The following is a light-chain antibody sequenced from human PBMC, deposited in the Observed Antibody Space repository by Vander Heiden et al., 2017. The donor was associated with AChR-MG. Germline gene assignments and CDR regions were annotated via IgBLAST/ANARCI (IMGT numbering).Light chain of an antibody. CDR3: QSFDSSLSTWV. J-gene: IGLJ3*02. CDR2: GDN. CDR1: SSNIGAGYD. Sequence: QSVLTQPPSVSGAPGQRVTISCTGSSSNIGAGYDVHWYQQLPGTAPKLLIYGDNSRPSGVPDRFSGSNSGTSASLAITGLQAEDEADYYCQSFDSSLSTWVFGGGTKLTVL. V-gene: IGLV1-40*01.